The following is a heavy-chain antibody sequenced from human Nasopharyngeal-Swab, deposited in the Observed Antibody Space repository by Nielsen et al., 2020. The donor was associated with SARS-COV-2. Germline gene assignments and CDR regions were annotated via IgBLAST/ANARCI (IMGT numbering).Heavy chain of an antibody. V-gene: IGHV3-30-3*01. CDR1: GFTFSSYA. Sequence: GESLKISCAASGFTFSSYAMHWVRQAPGKGLEWVAVISYAGSNKYYADSVKGRFTISRDNSKNTLYLKMNSLRAEDTAVYYCARDQPLSIAENWFDPWGQGTLVTVSS. J-gene: IGHJ5*02. CDR2: ISYAGSNK. D-gene: IGHD6-6*01. CDR3: ARDQPLSIAENWFDP.